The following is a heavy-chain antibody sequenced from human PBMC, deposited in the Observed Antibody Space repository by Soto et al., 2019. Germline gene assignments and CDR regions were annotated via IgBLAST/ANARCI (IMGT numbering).Heavy chain of an antibody. D-gene: IGHD5-12*01. V-gene: IGHV4-30-4*01. Sequence: SETLSLTCTVSGGSISSGDYYWSWIRQPPGKGLEWIGYIYYSGSTYYNPSLKSRVTISVDTSKNQFSLKLSSVTAADTAVYYCARDREMATGPSYGMDVWGQGTTVTVSS. CDR2: IYYSGST. CDR3: ARDREMATGPSYGMDV. CDR1: GGSISSGDYY. J-gene: IGHJ6*02.